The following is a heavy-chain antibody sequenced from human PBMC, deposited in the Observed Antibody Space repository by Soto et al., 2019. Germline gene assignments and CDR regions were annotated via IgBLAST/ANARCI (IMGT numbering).Heavy chain of an antibody. J-gene: IGHJ5*02. CDR2: IYYSGST. CDR3: ARQPERYRSGWPAWLDP. D-gene: IGHD6-19*01. Sequence: PSETLSLTCTVSAGSISSSSYYWGWIRQPPGKGLEWIGSIYYSGSTYYNPSLKSRVTISVDTSKNQFSLKLSSVTAADTAVYYCARQPERYRSGWPAWLDPCGQGPLVTVCS. CDR1: AGSISSSSYY. V-gene: IGHV4-39*01.